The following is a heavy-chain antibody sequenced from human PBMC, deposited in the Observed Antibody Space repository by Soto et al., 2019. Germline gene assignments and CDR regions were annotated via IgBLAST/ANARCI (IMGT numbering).Heavy chain of an antibody. CDR3: AKDPTRLDTPEGFFDS. Sequence: PGGSLRLSCAASGFTFNLYGIHWVRQAPGRGLEWVALISHDERKKYYSDSLMGRFTVSRDNSKSTLYLQMNSPKPDDTAIYYFAKDPTRLDTPEGFFDSWGQGTLVNVSS. V-gene: IGHV3-30*18. D-gene: IGHD5-12*01. J-gene: IGHJ4*02. CDR2: ISHDERKK. CDR1: GFTFNLYG.